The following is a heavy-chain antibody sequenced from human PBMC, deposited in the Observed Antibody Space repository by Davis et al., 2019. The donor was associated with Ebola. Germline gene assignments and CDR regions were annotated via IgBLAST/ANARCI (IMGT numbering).Heavy chain of an antibody. J-gene: IGHJ5*02. CDR3: ARQTYSGSGSGFDP. CDR1: GASISSRSYY. Sequence: MPSETLSLTCTVSGASISSRSYYWGWIRQPPGKGLEWVGSFSYGDNTHYYNPSLKSRLAISVDTSRNQFSLRLRSVTATDTAVYYCARQTYSGSGSGFDPWGPGTLVTVS. D-gene: IGHD3-10*01. V-gene: IGHV4-39*01. CDR2: FSYGDNTH.